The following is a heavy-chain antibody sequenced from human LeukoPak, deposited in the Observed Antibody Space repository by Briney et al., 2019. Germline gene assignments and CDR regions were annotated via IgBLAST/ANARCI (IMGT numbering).Heavy chain of an antibody. J-gene: IGHJ4*02. CDR1: GGTISGSF. V-gene: IGHV4-59*01. D-gene: IGHD5-24*01. CDR3: ARDPDGYKFFDY. CDR2: VFDSGTT. Sequence: SETLSLTCTVSGGTISGSFWHWIRQPPGKGLEWMGYVFDSGTTAYNPSLKRRVTMSLDTSKSQFSLNLSSVTAADTAVYYCARDPDGYKFFDYWGRGSPVTVSS.